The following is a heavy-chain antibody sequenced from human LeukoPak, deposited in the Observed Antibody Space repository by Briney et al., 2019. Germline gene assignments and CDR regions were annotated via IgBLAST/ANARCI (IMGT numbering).Heavy chain of an antibody. CDR2: IYYSGTT. CDR3: ARRRRGWPTISYYYYYMDV. CDR1: GGSITRSSYH. D-gene: IGHD6-19*01. V-gene: IGHV4-39*01. J-gene: IGHJ6*03. Sequence: SETLSLTCTVSGGSITRSSYHWGWIRQPPGKGLEWIGSIYYSGTTYYNPSLKSRVTISVDTSKNQFSLKLSSVTATDTAVYYCARRRRGWPTISYYYYYMDVWGKGTTVTISS.